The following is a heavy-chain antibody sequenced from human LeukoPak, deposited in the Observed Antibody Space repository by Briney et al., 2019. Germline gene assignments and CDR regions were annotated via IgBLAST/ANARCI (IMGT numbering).Heavy chain of an antibody. CDR1: GGSISSGNW. D-gene: IGHD3-3*01. Sequence: SGTLSLTCAVSGGSISSGNWWSWVRQPPGKGLEWIGEIYHSGSTNYNPSLKSRVTISVDTSKNQFSLKLNSVTAADTAVYYCARGRNLEWFDYWGQGTLVTVSS. V-gene: IGHV4-4*02. J-gene: IGHJ5*01. CDR2: IYHSGST. CDR3: ARGRNLEWFDY.